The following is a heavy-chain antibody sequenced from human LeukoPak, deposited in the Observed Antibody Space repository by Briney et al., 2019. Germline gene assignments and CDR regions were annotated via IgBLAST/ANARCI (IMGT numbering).Heavy chain of an antibody. CDR3: AREVGVGVMAGYLY. CDR2: ISGYNGNT. V-gene: IGHV1-18*01. D-gene: IGHD6-19*01. CDR1: GGTFSNYA. J-gene: IGHJ4*02. Sequence: ASVKVSCKASGGTFSNYAVSWVRQAPGQGLEWVGWISGYNGNTNYAQKLQGRVTMTTDTSTSTAYMELRSLRSDDTALYYCAREVGVGVMAGYLYWGQGTLVTVSS.